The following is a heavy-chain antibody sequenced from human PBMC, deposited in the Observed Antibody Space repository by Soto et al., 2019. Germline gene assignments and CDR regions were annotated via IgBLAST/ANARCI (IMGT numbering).Heavy chain of an antibody. V-gene: IGHV5-10-1*01. CDR2: IDPSDSYT. J-gene: IGHJ3*02. Sequence: GESLKISCNGSGYSFTSYWISWVRQMPGKGLEWMGRIDPSDSYTNYSPSFQGHVTISADKSISTAYLQWSSLKASDTAMYYCARSRLRFLEWLNKNTRFPDAFDIWGQGTMVTVSS. CDR1: GYSFTSYW. D-gene: IGHD3-3*01. CDR3: ARSRLRFLEWLNKNTRFPDAFDI.